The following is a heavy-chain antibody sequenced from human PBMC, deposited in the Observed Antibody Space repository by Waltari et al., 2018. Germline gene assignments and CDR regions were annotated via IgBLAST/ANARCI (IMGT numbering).Heavy chain of an antibody. CDR2: IIPILGLA. CDR3: ARSSEVEMTTIGADYFDY. J-gene: IGHJ4*02. V-gene: IGHV1-69*02. Sequence: QVQLVQSGAEVKKPESSVKVSCKASVGPFSSYTISWVRQVPGHGLEWMGRIIPILGLANYAQKFQGRVTITADKSTSTAYMELSSLRSEDTAVYYCARSSEVEMTTIGADYFDYWGQGTLVTVSS. CDR1: VGPFSSYT. D-gene: IGHD4-4*01.